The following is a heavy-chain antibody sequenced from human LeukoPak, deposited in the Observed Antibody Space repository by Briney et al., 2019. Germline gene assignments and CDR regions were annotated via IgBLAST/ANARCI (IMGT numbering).Heavy chain of an antibody. D-gene: IGHD6-6*01. CDR2: IYSGGST. J-gene: IGHJ1*01. CDR3: AKVEYSSNIPQH. Sequence: PGGSLRLSCAASGFTVSSSYMSWVRQAPGKGLEWVSVIYSGGSTYYADSVKGRFTISRDNSKNTQYLQMNSLRAEDTAVYYCAKVEYSSNIPQHWGQGTLVTVSS. CDR1: GFTVSSSY. V-gene: IGHV3-53*01.